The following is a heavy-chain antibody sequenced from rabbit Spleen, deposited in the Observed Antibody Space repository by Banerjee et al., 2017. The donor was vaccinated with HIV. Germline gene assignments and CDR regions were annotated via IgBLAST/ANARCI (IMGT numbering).Heavy chain of an antibody. V-gene: IGHV1S45*01. Sequence: EQLEESGGGLVKPEGSLTLTCKASGVSFNDKDVMCWVRQAPGKGLEWIACINAVTGKAVYASWAKGRFTFSKTSSTTVTLQMTSLTVADTATYFCARDTSSSFSSYGMDLWGPGTLVTVS. J-gene: IGHJ6*01. D-gene: IGHD1-1*01. CDR2: INAVTGKA. CDR1: GVSFNDKDV. CDR3: ARDTSSSFSSYGMDL.